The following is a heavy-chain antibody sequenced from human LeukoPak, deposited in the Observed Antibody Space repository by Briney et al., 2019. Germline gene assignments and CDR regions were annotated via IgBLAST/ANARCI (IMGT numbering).Heavy chain of an antibody. J-gene: IGHJ3*02. Sequence: SETLSLTCTVSGGSISSYYWSWIRQPAGKGLEWIGRIYTSGSTNYNPSLKSRVTMSVDTSKNQFSLKLSSVTAADTAVYYCARDRYYYDSSAAFDIWGQGTMVTVSS. CDR3: ARDRYYYDSSAAFDI. V-gene: IGHV4-4*07. D-gene: IGHD3-22*01. CDR2: IYTSGST. CDR1: GGSISSYY.